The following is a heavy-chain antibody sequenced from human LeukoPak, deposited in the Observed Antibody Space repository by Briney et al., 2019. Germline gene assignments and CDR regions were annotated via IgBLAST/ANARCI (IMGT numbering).Heavy chain of an antibody. D-gene: IGHD3-22*01. Sequence: LPGRSLRLSCAASGFSFRTYAMGWVRQAPGKGLEWVSAISDNGGRTYYADSVKGRFTISRDNSKNTLFVQMNSLRAEDTGVYYCAREYDSSWPSWGQGTLVTVSS. V-gene: IGHV3-23*01. J-gene: IGHJ5*02. CDR3: AREYDSSWPS. CDR1: GFSFRTYA. CDR2: ISDNGGRT.